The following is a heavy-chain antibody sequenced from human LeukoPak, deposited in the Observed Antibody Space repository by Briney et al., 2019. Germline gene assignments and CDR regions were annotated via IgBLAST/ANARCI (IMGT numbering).Heavy chain of an antibody. CDR3: SRSQFDY. V-gene: IGHV3-74*03. CDR2: ISGDGTIK. CDR1: GFPFSSYW. J-gene: IGHJ4*02. Sequence: GGSLRLSCEPSGFPFSSYWMLWVRQAPGKGLVWVSRISGDGTIKTYADFVRGRFTISRDNTKNILYLQMNSLKVEDTAIYFCSRSQFDYWGQGVWSPSPQ.